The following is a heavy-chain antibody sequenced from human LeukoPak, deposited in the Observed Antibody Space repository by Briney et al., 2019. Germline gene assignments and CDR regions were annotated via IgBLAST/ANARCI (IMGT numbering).Heavy chain of an antibody. CDR2: IYYSGST. CDR1: GGSISSYY. CDR3: ASDSSS. V-gene: IGHV4-59*08. Sequence: SETLSLTCTVSGGSISSYYWSWIRQPPGKGLEWIGYIYYSGSTNYNPSPKSRVTISVDTSKNQFSLKLSSVTAADTAVYYCASDSSSWGQGTLVTVSS. J-gene: IGHJ4*02. D-gene: IGHD6-13*01.